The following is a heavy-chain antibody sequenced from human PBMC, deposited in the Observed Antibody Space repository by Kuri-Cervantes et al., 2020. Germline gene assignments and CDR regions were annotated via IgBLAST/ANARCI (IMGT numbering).Heavy chain of an antibody. CDR2: IWYDGSNK. Sequence: GGSLRLSCAASGFTFSSYGMHWVRQAPGKGLEWVAVIWYDGSNKYYADSVKGRFTISRDNSKNTLYLQMNSLRAEDTAVYYCAREIKGYYYGMDVWGQGTTVTVSS. D-gene: IGHD3-16*01. J-gene: IGHJ6*02. V-gene: IGHV3-33*01. CDR1: GFTFSSYG. CDR3: AREIKGYYYGMDV.